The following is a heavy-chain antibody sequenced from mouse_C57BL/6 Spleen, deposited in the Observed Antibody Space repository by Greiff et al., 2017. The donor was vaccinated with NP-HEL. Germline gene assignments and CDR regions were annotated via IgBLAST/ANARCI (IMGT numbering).Heavy chain of an antibody. D-gene: IGHD2-4*01. Sequence: DVKLVESEGGLVQPGSSMKLSCTASGFTFSDYYMAWVRQVPEKGLEWVANINYDGSSTYYLDSLKSRFIISRDNAKNILYLQMSSLKSEDTATYYCAREADYDYGDRWYFDVWGTGTTVTVSS. CDR3: AREADYDYGDRWYFDV. V-gene: IGHV5-16*01. CDR2: INYDGSST. J-gene: IGHJ1*03. CDR1: GFTFSDYY.